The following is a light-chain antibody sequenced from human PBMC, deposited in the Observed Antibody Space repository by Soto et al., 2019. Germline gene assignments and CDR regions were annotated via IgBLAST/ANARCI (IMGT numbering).Light chain of an antibody. CDR2: LNSDGSH. Sequence: QLVLTQSPSASASLGASVKLTCTLSSGHSSYAIAWHQQQPEKGPRYLMKLNSDGSHSKGDGIPDRFSGSSSGAERYLTISSLQSDDEADYYCQTWGTGVVFGGGTQLTVL. J-gene: IGLJ2*01. CDR3: QTWGTGVV. CDR1: SGHSSYA. V-gene: IGLV4-69*01.